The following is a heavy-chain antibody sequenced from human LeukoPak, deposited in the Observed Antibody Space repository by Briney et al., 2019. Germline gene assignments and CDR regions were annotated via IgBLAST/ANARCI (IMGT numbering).Heavy chain of an antibody. CDR3: ARERGRSTLDY. Sequence: PSETLSLTCAVSGGSISSGGYSWSWIRQPPGKGLEWIGYIYHSGSTYYNPSLKSRVTISVDRSKNQFSLKLSSVTAADTAVYYCARERGRSTLDYWGQGTLVTVSS. D-gene: IGHD2-2*01. CDR1: GGSISSGGYS. V-gene: IGHV4-30-2*01. CDR2: IYHSGST. J-gene: IGHJ4*02.